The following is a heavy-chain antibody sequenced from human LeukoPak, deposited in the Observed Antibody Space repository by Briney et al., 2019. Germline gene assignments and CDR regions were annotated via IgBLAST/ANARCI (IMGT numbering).Heavy chain of an antibody. CDR3: ARDARGGIVTPEY. D-gene: IGHD1-26*01. Sequence: GGSLRLSCAASGFTFSDYYMSWIRQAPGKGLEWLSYISRSSDYTEYADYVKGRFTISRDNARNSLYLQMNSLRSDDTAVYYCARDARGGIVTPEYWGQGTLVTVSS. J-gene: IGHJ4*02. V-gene: IGHV3-11*05. CDR2: ISRSSDYT. CDR1: GFTFSDYY.